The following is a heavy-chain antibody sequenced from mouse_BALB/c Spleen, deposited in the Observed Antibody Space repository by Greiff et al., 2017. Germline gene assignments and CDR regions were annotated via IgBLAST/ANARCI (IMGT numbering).Heavy chain of an antibody. J-gene: IGHJ2*01. D-gene: IGHD4-1*01. CDR2: IDPENGNT. V-gene: IGHV14-1*02. CDR1: GFNIKDYY. CDR3: ARLGPVDY. Sequence: VQLQQSGAELVRPGALVKLSCKASGFNIKDYYMHWVKQRPEQGLEWIGWIDPENGNTIYDPKFQGKASITADTSSNTAYLQLSSLTSEDTAVYYCARLGPVDYWGQGTTLTVSS.